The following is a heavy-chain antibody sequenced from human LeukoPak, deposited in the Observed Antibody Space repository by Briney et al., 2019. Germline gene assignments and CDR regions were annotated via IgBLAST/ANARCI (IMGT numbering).Heavy chain of an antibody. CDR2: IYTSGST. J-gene: IGHJ4*02. D-gene: IGHD2-2*02. Sequence: SETLSLTCTVSGGSISSYYWSWIRQPAGKGLEWIGRIYTSGSTNYNPSLKSRVTMSVDTSKNQFSLKLSSVTAADTAVYYCARGGYCSSTSCYTIGIFDYWGQGTRVTVSS. V-gene: IGHV4-4*07. CDR3: ARGGYCSSTSCYTIGIFDY. CDR1: GGSISSYY.